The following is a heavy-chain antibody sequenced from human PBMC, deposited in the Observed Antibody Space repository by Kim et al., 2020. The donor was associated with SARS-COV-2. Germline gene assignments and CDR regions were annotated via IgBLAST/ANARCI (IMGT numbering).Heavy chain of an antibody. CDR2: IYYSGST. CDR1: GGSISSSSYY. V-gene: IGHV4-39*07. J-gene: IGHJ6*02. CDR3: ARDSSSWYGGDYYYGMDV. D-gene: IGHD6-13*01. Sequence: SETLSLTCTVSGGSISSSSYYWGWIRQPPGKGLEWIGSIYYSGSTYYNPSLKSRVTISVDTSKNQFSLKLSSVTAADTAVYYCARDSSSWYGGDYYYGMDVWGQGTTVTVSS.